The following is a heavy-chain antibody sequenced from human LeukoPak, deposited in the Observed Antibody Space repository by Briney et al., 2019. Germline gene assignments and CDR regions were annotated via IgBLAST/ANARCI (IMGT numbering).Heavy chain of an antibody. CDR2: ISGGGGST. J-gene: IGHJ5*02. D-gene: IGHD4-17*01. V-gene: IGHV3-23*01. Sequence: PGGSLRLSCAASGFTFSNYALSWVRQAPGKGLEWVSGISGGGGSTYYADSVKGRFTISRDKSKNTLYLQMDSLRAEDTAVYYCAKVRDSASVTGRFDNWGQGTVVTVSS. CDR3: AKVRDSASVTGRFDN. CDR1: GFTFSNYA.